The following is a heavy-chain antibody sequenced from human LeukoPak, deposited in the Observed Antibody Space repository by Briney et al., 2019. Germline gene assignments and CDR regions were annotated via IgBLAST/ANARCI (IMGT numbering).Heavy chain of an antibody. CDR1: GFTFSSYG. J-gene: IGHJ3*02. CDR3: AKDYQKHVAKAPFDI. V-gene: IGHV3-23*01. CDR2: ISGSGGST. D-gene: IGHD2-2*01. Sequence: GGSLRLSCAASGFTFSSYGMSWVRQAPGKGLEWVSAISGSGGSTYYADSVKGRFTISRDNSKNTLYLQMNSLRAGDTAVYYCAKDYQKHVAKAPFDIWGQGTMVTVSS.